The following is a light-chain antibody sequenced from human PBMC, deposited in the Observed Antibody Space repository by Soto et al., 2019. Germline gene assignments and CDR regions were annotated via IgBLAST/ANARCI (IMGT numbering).Light chain of an antibody. CDR3: CSYAGSYTYV. CDR2: GVS. CDR1: SSDVGGYKY. Sequence: QSALTQPRSVSGSPGQSVTISCTGTSSDVGGYKYVSWYQQHPGKAPKLIIYGVSKWPSGVPDRFYGSRSGNTASLTISGLQAEDEADYYCCSYAGSYTYVFGSGTKVTVL. V-gene: IGLV2-11*01. J-gene: IGLJ1*01.